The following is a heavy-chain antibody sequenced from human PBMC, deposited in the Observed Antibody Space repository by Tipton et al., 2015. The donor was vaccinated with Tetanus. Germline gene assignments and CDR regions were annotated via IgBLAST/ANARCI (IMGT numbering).Heavy chain of an antibody. CDR2: IYHSGST. CDR3: ARVPHSSGFGFDY. Sequence: TLSLTCAVSGGSISSSNWWSWVRQPPGKGLEWIGEIYHSGSTNYNPSLKSRVTISVDKSKNRFSLKLSSVTAADTAVYYCARVPHSSGFGFDYWGQGTLVTVSS. CDR1: GGSISSSNW. D-gene: IGHD6-19*01. J-gene: IGHJ4*02. V-gene: IGHV4-4*02.